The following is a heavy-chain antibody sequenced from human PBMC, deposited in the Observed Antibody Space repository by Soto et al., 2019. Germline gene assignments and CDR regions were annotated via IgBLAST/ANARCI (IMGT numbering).Heavy chain of an antibody. V-gene: IGHV3-23*01. CDR3: AKDRESAWFPDF. J-gene: IGHJ4*02. D-gene: IGHD3-10*01. Sequence: GGSLRLSCAASGFTFTSYALSWVRQAPGKGLEWVSTISGGDTYYADFVKGRFTISRDISKNTLYLQMDGLRAEDTAIYYCAKDRESAWFPDFWGQGALVTVSS. CDR1: GFTFTSYA. CDR2: ISGGDT.